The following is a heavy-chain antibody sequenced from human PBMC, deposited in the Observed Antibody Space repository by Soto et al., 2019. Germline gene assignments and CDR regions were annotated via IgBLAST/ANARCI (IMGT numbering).Heavy chain of an antibody. D-gene: IGHD2-15*01. Sequence: EVQLLESGGSLVQPGGCMRLSCAASGFTFSSYAMSWVRQAPGKGLEWVSAISGSGGSTYYADSVKGRFTISRDNTKNTLYLKMNSLIAEDKAVYYWANHSIGGSCYIFDYWGQGTLLTVAS. CDR2: ISGSGGST. V-gene: IGHV3-23*01. CDR1: GFTFSSYA. J-gene: IGHJ4*02. CDR3: ANHSIGGSCYIFDY.